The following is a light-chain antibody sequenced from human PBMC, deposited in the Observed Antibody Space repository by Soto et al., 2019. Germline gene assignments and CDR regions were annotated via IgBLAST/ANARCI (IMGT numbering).Light chain of an antibody. J-gene: IGLJ1*01. CDR2: ASS. Sequence: QSVLTQPTSVSGSPGQSITISCSGTSNDVGRYNYVSWDQPHPVKAPRLMIYASSNRPSGVSHRFSGSRSGNTASLPLSGLQAEDEADYYCSSYTSGSTLYVFGTGTKVTVL. CDR3: SSYTSGSTLYV. V-gene: IGLV2-14*01. CDR1: SNDVGRYNY.